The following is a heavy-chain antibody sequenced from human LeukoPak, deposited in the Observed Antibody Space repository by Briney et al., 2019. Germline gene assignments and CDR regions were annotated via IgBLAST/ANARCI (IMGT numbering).Heavy chain of an antibody. V-gene: IGHV1-18*01. CDR2: IRDYNGNT. CDR1: GWTFSSYG. Sequence: GSVKVSCKSSGWTFSSYGISWVRQAPGHGLEWMGWIRDYNGNTNYAQKIQGRVTMTTDTSTSTAYMKLRSLRSDDTAVYYCARDLSYYDSSGYSYFDYWGQGTLVTVSS. D-gene: IGHD3-22*01. CDR3: ARDLSYYDSSGYSYFDY. J-gene: IGHJ4*02.